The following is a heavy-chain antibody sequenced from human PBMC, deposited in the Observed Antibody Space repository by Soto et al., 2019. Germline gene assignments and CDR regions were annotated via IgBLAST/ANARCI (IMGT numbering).Heavy chain of an antibody. CDR2: VFYTGST. D-gene: IGHD5-12*01. Sequence: SETLSLTCSVSCVSLTRGTYYWSWIRQPPGKGLEWIGSVFYTGSTYYSPSLKSRASMSMDTSKNLVSLRLRSLTAADTAVYFCARVKATLYRHYYFDYWGQGTPVPVSS. CDR3: ARVKATLYRHYYFDY. V-gene: IGHV4-30-4*08. J-gene: IGHJ4*02. CDR1: CVSLTRGTYY.